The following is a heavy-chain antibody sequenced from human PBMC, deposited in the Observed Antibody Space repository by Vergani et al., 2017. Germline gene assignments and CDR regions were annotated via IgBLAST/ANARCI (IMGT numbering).Heavy chain of an antibody. V-gene: IGHV3-11*01. D-gene: IGHD6-19*01. CDR1: GFTFSDYY. CDR3: ARGVSGWYRLDY. Sequence: QVQLVESGGGLVKPGGSLRLSCAASGFTFSDYYMSWIRQAPGKGLEWLSYTSSSGSPISYADSVKGRFTISRDNAKHSLYLQMNSLRAEDTAVYYCARGVSGWYRLDYWGQGTLVTVSS. CDR2: TSSSGSPI. J-gene: IGHJ4*02.